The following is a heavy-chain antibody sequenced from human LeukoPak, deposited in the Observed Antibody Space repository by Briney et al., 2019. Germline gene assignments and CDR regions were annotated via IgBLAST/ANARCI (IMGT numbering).Heavy chain of an antibody. Sequence: SETLSLTCTVSGGSIISSSYSWGWIRQPPGKGLEWIGSIYYSGSTYYNPSLKSRVTISVDTSKNQFSLKLSSVTAADTAVYYCASRDGLLGYCSSTSCYGYWGQGTLVTVSS. CDR2: IYYSGST. J-gene: IGHJ4*02. D-gene: IGHD2-2*01. CDR1: GGSIISSSYS. CDR3: ASRDGLLGYCSSTSCYGY. V-gene: IGHV4-39*07.